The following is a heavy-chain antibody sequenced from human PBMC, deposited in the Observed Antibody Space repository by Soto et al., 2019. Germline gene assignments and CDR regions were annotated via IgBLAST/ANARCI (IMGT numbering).Heavy chain of an antibody. D-gene: IGHD2-2*01. CDR1: GCTFRSYA. V-gene: IGHV3-23*01. CDR3: AKNIKCSTSCYFYDY. J-gene: IGHJ4*02. CDR2: ISGSGGTT. Sequence: GGSLRLCWGAWGCTFRSYARSWVRQAPGKGLEWVSGISGSGGTTYYADSVKGWFTISRDNSKNTLYLQMNSLIAEDTAVYYCAKNIKCSTSCYFYDYWGQGTPVTVSS.